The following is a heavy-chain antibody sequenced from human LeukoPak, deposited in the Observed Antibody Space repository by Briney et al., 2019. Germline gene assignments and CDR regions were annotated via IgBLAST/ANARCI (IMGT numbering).Heavy chain of an antibody. D-gene: IGHD6-19*01. V-gene: IGHV4-39*01. CDR2: IYYSGST. CDR3: ARGEEQWLEWYFDL. J-gene: IGHJ2*01. Sequence: SETLSLTCTVSGDSISIISYYWGWIRQPPGKRLEWIGSIYYSGSTYQNPSLESRITISVDTSKNQFSLKLSSVTAADTAVYHCARGEEQWLEWYFDLWGRGTLVTVSS. CDR1: GDSISIISYY.